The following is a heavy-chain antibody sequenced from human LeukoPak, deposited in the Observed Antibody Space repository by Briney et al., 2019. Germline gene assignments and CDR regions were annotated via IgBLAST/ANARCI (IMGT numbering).Heavy chain of an antibody. J-gene: IGHJ4*02. CDR1: GGSISSSSYY. D-gene: IGHD3-22*01. CDR2: IYYSGST. V-gene: IGHV4-39*07. CDR3: ARALSVRGAYYDSSGPYYFDY. Sequence: PSETLSLTCTASGGSISSSSYYWGWIRQPPVKGLEWIGSIYYSGSTYYNPSLKSRVTISVDTSKNQFSLKLSSVTAADTAVYYCARALSVRGAYYDSSGPYYFDYWGQGTLVTVSS.